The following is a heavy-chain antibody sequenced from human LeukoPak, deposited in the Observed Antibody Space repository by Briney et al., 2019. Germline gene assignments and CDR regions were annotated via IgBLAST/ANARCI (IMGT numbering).Heavy chain of an antibody. Sequence: SETLSLTCTVSGGSISSGSYYWSWIRQPAGKGLEWIGRIYTSGSTNYNPSLKSRVTISVDTSKNQFSLKLSSVTAADTAVYYCARAPHWFGEFLLWGQGTLVTVSS. V-gene: IGHV4-61*02. CDR1: GGSISSGSYY. CDR2: IYTSGST. J-gene: IGHJ4*02. D-gene: IGHD3-10*01. CDR3: ARAPHWFGEFLL.